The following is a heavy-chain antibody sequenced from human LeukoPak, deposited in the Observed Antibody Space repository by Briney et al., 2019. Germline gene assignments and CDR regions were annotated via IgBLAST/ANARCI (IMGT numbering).Heavy chain of an antibody. J-gene: IGHJ3*02. V-gene: IGHV3-23*01. Sequence: GGSLRLSCAASGFTFSSYAMSWVRQAPGRGLEWVSLIRGSGGSTYYADSVKGRFTISRDNSKNTLYLQMNSLRAEDTAVYYCARGGARAFDIWGQGTMVTVSS. D-gene: IGHD2-15*01. CDR3: ARGGARAFDI. CDR1: GFTFSSYA. CDR2: IRGSGGST.